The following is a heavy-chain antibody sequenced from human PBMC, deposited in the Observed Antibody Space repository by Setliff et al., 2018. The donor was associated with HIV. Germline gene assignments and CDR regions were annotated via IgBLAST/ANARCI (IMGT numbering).Heavy chain of an antibody. J-gene: IGHJ6*03. Sequence: ASVKVSCKASGYTFTSYYMHWVRQAPGQGLEWMGIINPSGGSTSYAQKFQGSVTMTRDTSTSTVYMELSSLRSEDTAVYYCARVSSTSCYGGPCRRTPRDYYYYYYMDVWGKGTTVTVSS. D-gene: IGHD2-2*01. CDR1: GYTFTSYY. V-gene: IGHV1-46*01. CDR3: ARVSSTSCYGGPCRRTPRDYYYYYYMDV. CDR2: INPSGGST.